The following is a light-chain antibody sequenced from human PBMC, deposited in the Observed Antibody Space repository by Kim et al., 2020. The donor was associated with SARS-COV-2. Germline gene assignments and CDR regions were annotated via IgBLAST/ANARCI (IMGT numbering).Light chain of an antibody. CDR3: SSYTSSSTLYV. V-gene: IGLV2-14*03. CDR1: SSGVGGYNY. CDR2: DVN. J-gene: IGLJ1*01. Sequence: QSITITCTATSSGVGGYNYVSWYQQHPGKAPTLVIYDVNNRPSGVSDRFSGSKSGSTASLTISGLQAEDEADYYCSSYTSSSTLYVFGTGTKVTVL.